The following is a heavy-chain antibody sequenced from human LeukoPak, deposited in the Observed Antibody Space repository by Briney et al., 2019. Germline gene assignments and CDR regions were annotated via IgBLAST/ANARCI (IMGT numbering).Heavy chain of an antibody. CDR1: VWTIGDYA. CDR3: TRELYSDVYPNRFDP. D-gene: IGHD1-26*01. V-gene: IGHV3-49*03. Sequence: ALRLSCPASVWTIGDYAMSWLRQPQGRGLAGVGCICIILCGGSISYAASLRRIVTISSDDSNNVANLQMNSLRTGGTALYYCTRELYSDVYPNRFDPWGQRTLVTVSS. CDR2: ICIILCGGSI. J-gene: IGHJ5*02.